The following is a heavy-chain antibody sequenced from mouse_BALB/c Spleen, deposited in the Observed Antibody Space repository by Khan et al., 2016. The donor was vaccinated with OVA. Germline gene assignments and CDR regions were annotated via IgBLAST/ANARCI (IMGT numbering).Heavy chain of an antibody. V-gene: IGHV1-4*01. D-gene: IGHD2-14*01. J-gene: IGHJ3*01. CDR2: INPSNGYT. Sequence: VQLQESGAELARPGASVKMSCKASGYTFTSYTIHWIKKRPGQGLKWNGYINPSNGYTNYNQKFKDKATLTTDKSSTTAYLQLSSLTSDDSAVYNCVRDGAYHRNDGWFAYWGQGTLVTVSA. CDR1: GYTFTSYT. CDR3: VRDGAYHRNDGWFAY.